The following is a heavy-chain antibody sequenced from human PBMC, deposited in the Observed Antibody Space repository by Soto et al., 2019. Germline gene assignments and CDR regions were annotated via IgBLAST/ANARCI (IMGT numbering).Heavy chain of an antibody. J-gene: IGHJ6*02. Sequence: GGSLRLSCAASGFTFSSYAMHWVRQAPGKGLEWVAVISYDGSNKYYADSVKGRFTISRDNSKNTLYLQMNSLRAEDTAVYYCARGPEIAARPFYYYGMDVWGQGTTVTVSS. CDR3: ARGPEIAARPFYYYGMDV. CDR2: ISYDGSNK. CDR1: GFTFSSYA. V-gene: IGHV3-30-3*01. D-gene: IGHD6-6*01.